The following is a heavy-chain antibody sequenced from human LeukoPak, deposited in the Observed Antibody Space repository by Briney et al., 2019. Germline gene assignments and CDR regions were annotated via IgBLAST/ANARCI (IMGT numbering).Heavy chain of an antibody. V-gene: IGHV1-18*01. CDR2: ISAYNGNT. CDR1: GYTFTSYG. D-gene: IGHD3-3*01. Sequence: ASVKVSCKASGYTFTSYGISWVRQAPGQGLEWMGWISAYNGNTNYAQKLQGRVTMTTDTSTSTAYMELRSLRSDDTAVYYCARKATVTIFGVVYWYFDLWGRGTLVTVSS. CDR3: ARKATVTIFGVVYWYFDL. J-gene: IGHJ2*01.